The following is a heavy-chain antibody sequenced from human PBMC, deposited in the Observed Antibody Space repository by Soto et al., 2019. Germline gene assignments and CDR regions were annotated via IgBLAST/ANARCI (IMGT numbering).Heavy chain of an antibody. J-gene: IGHJ6*02. V-gene: IGHV3-21*01. CDR3: AGGFDPINSDYYGMDV. CDR1: GFTFSSYS. Sequence: EVQLVESGGGLVKPGGSLRLSCAASGFTFSSYSMNWVRQAPGKGLEWVSSISSSSSYIYYADSVKGRFTISRDNAKNSVYLQMNSLRAEDTAVYYCAGGFDPINSDYYGMDVWGQGTTVTVSS. CDR2: ISSSSSYI. D-gene: IGHD1-26*01.